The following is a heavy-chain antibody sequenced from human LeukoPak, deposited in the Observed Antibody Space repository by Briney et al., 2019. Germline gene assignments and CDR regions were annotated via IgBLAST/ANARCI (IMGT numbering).Heavy chain of an antibody. CDR3: AREGDYYDSSGYYTKNFDY. CDR1: GGSISSYY. J-gene: IGHJ4*02. D-gene: IGHD3-22*01. CDR2: IYTSGST. Sequence: SETLSLTCTVSGGSISSYYWSWIRQPPGKGLEWIGCIYTSGSTNYNPSLKSRVTMSVDTSKNQFSLKLSSVTAADTAVYYCAREGDYYDSSGYYTKNFDYWGQGTLVTVSS. V-gene: IGHV4-4*07.